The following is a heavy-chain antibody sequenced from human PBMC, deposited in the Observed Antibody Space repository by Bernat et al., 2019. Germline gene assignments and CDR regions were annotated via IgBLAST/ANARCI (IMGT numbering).Heavy chain of an antibody. J-gene: IGHJ3*02. CDR2: IYYSGST. D-gene: IGHD2-21*01. CDR1: AGSISSGGYY. V-gene: IGHV4-31*03. Sequence: QVQLQESGPGLVKPSQTLSLTCTVSAGSISSGGYYWSWISQHPGKGLEWIGYIYYSGSTYYNPSLKNRVTISVDTSENRFSLKLRSVTAGDTAVYYCAGEGGRVIASGISSEAFDIWGQGTMVTVSS. CDR3: AGEGGRVIASGISSEAFDI.